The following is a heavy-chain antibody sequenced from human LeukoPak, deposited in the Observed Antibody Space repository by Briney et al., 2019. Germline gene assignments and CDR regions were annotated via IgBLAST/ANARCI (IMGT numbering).Heavy chain of an antibody. CDR2: FDPEDGET. CDR3: ARDLHPRYGSGSYYPNWFDP. D-gene: IGHD3-10*01. V-gene: IGHV1-24*01. CDR1: GYTLTELS. Sequence: ASVKVSCKVSGYTLTELSMHWVRQAPGKGLEWMGGFDPEDGETIYAQKFQGRVTITADKSTSTAYMELSSLRSEDTAVYYCARDLHPRYGSGSYYPNWFDPWGQGTLVTVSS. J-gene: IGHJ5*02.